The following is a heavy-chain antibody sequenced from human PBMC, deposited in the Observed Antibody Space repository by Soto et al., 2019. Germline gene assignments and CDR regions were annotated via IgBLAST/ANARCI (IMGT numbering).Heavy chain of an antibody. CDR1: GFTFRTYA. D-gene: IGHD2-2*01. CDR3: ARDGVAYQLLPAWFDP. J-gene: IGHJ5*02. Sequence: QVQLVESGGGVVQPGRSLRLSCAASGFTFRTYAMHWVRQAPGKGLEWVAVISYDGTNKYYADSVRGRFTISRDNSKNTLYLQMNSLRPEDTAMYYCARDGVAYQLLPAWFDPWGQGTLVTVSS. V-gene: IGHV3-30-3*01. CDR2: ISYDGTNK.